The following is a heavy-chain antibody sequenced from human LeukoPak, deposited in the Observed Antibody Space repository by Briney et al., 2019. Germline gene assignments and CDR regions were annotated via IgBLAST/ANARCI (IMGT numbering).Heavy chain of an antibody. CDR3: AKNSGYYDFWSGYYVGY. Sequence: GGSLRLSCAASGFTFSSYAMSWVRQAPGKGLEWVSAISGSGGSTYYADSVKGRFTISRDNSKNTLYLQMNSLRAEDTAVYYCAKNSGYYDFWSGYYVGYWGQGTLVTVSS. D-gene: IGHD3-3*01. CDR1: GFTFSSYA. J-gene: IGHJ4*02. CDR2: ISGSGGST. V-gene: IGHV3-23*01.